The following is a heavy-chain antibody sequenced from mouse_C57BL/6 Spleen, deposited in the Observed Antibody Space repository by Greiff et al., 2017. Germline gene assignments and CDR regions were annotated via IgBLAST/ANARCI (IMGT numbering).Heavy chain of an antibody. V-gene: IGHV1-15*01. CDR2: IDPETGGT. CDR1: GYTFTDYE. J-gene: IGHJ2*01. D-gene: IGHD6-5*01. CDR3: TRLGAYAPYYFDY. Sequence: VQLVESGAELVRPGASVTLSCKASGYTFTDYEMHWVKQTPVHGLEWIGAIDPETGGTAYNQKFKGKAILTADKSSSTAYMELRSLTSEDSAVYYCTRLGAYAPYYFDYWGQGTTLTVSS.